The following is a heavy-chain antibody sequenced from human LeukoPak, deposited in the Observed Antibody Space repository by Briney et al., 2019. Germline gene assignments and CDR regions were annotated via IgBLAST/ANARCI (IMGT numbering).Heavy chain of an antibody. J-gene: IGHJ4*02. CDR2: LPPDELGI. Sequence: GGSLRLSCAASGFTFTNYWMHWVRQAPGMGLVRVSRLPPDELGIIYADSVKGRFTVSRDNAKNTVYLQMNNLRVDDTAMYYCVGTIASRGSEYWGQGALVTVSS. CDR1: GFTFTNYW. D-gene: IGHD6-6*01. CDR3: VGTIASRGSEY. V-gene: IGHV3-74*01.